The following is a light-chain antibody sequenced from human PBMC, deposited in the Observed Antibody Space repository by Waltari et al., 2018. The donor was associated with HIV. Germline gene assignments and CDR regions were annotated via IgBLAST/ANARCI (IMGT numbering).Light chain of an antibody. CDR1: SSNIGNNF. CDR2: DNN. CDR3: GTWDNSLKTVV. V-gene: IGLV1-51*01. Sequence: QSVLTQPPSVSAAPGQTVSISCSGFSSNIGNNFVSWYHQLPGKAPKLLIFDNNKRPAGIPDRVSACKSGPSATLAITGLQTGDEGDYYCGTWDNSLKTVVFGGGTKVTVL. J-gene: IGLJ2*01.